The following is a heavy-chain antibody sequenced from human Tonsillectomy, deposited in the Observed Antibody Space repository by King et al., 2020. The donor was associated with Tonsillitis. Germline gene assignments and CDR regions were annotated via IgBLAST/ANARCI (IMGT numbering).Heavy chain of an antibody. CDR3: AKDPYDFWSGYPRGSPYYFYYMDV. CDR1: GFTFSSYG. D-gene: IGHD3-3*01. V-gene: IGHV3-30*18. Sequence: VQLVESGGGVVQTGRSLRLSCAASGFTFSSYGMHWVRQAPGKGLEWVAVISYDGSNKYYADSVEGRFTISRDNSKNTLYLQMNSLRAEDTAVYYCAKDPYDFWSGYPRGSPYYFYYMDVWGKGTTVTVSS. CDR2: ISYDGSNK. J-gene: IGHJ6*03.